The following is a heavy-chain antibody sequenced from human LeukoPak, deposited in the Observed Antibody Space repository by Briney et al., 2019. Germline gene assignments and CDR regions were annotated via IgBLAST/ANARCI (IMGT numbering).Heavy chain of an antibody. CDR2: TYFRSKWSN. D-gene: IGHD6-13*01. Sequence: SQTLSLTCAISGDSVSSNSAAWNWIRQSPSRGLEWLGRTYFRSKWSNDYAVSVESRITINADTSKNQFSLQLNSVTPEDTAVYYCTRAGYSSTWYVGFFGYWGQGTLVTVSS. J-gene: IGHJ4*02. V-gene: IGHV6-1*01. CDR1: GDSVSSNSAA. CDR3: TRAGYSSTWYVGFFGY.